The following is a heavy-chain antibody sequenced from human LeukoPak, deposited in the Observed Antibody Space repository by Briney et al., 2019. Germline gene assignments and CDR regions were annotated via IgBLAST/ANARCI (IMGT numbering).Heavy chain of an antibody. J-gene: IGHJ3*02. V-gene: IGHV3-21*01. CDR3: ARDCSSTSCSDDAFDI. Sequence: GGSLRLSCAASGFTFSSYSMNWVRQAPGKGLEWVSSISSSSSYIYYADSVKCRFTISRDSDKNSLYLQMNSLRAEDTAVYYCARDCSSTSCSDDAFDIWGQGTMVTVSS. CDR1: GFTFSSYS. CDR2: ISSSSSYI. D-gene: IGHD2-2*01.